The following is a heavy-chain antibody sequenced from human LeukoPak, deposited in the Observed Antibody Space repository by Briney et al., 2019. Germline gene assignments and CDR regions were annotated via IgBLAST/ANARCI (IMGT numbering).Heavy chain of an antibody. D-gene: IGHD3-16*01. V-gene: IGHV3-23*01. CDR2: IGGSGGST. J-gene: IGHJ4*02. CDR1: GFTFSSYA. CDR3: AGGNDLLDY. Sequence: GGSLRLSCAASGFTFSSYAMSWVRQAPGKGLEWVSAIGGSGGSTYYADSVKGRFTISRDNAKNSLYLQMNSLRAEDTAVYYCAGGNDLLDYWGQGTLVTVSS.